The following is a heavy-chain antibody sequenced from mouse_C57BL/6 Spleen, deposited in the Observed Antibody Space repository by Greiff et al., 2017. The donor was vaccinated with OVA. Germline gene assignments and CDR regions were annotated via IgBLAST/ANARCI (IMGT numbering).Heavy chain of an antibody. V-gene: IGHV1-47*01. Sequence: VMLVESGAELVKPGASVKMSCKASGYTFTTYPIEWMKQNHGKSLEWIGNFHPYNDDTKYNEKFKGKATWTVEKSSSTVYLELSRLTSDDSAVYYCAITTVVATGDYFDYWGQGTTLTVSS. CDR3: AITTVVATGDYFDY. CDR1: GYTFTTYP. J-gene: IGHJ2*01. CDR2: FHPYNDDT. D-gene: IGHD1-1*01.